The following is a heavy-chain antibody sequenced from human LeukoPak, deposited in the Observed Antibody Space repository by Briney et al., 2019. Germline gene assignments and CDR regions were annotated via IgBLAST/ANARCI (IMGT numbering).Heavy chain of an antibody. CDR2: VTGSGGDT. V-gene: IGHV3-23*01. Sequence: GGSLRLSCAASGFPFSNYAMSWVRQTPGKGLECVSVVTGSGGDTYYTGSVNGRFTISRDNSKNTLYLQMNSLRAEDTAVYYCARGTLEHCSGASCYPLDSWGQGTLVTVSS. J-gene: IGHJ5*01. D-gene: IGHD2-15*01. CDR3: ARGTLEHCSGASCYPLDS. CDR1: GFPFSNYA.